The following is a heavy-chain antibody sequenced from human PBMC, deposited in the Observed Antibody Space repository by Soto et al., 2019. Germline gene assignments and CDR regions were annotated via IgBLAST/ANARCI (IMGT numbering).Heavy chain of an antibody. CDR2: ISGSGDST. CDR1: GFTFGNYA. J-gene: IGHJ6*02. V-gene: IGHV3-23*01. CDR3: AKGGMDV. Sequence: PGGSMRLSCATSGFTFGNYAMRWVRQAPGKRMEWVSAISGSGDSTYYADSVKGRFTISRENSKNTLYLQMNTLRAEDTAIYYCAKGGMDVWGRGTTGTVAS.